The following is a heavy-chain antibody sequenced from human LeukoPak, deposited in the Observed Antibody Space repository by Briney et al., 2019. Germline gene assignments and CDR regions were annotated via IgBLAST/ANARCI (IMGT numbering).Heavy chain of an antibody. CDR2: ISAYNGNT. V-gene: IGHV1-18*01. CDR1: GYTFTSYG. CDR3: ARAPHVAARPLGFDY. Sequence: ASVKVSCKASGYTFTSYGISRVRQAPGQGLEWMGWISAYNGNTNYAQKLQGRVTMTTDTSTSTAYMELRSLRSEDTAVYYCARAPHVAARPLGFDYWGQGTLVTVSS. D-gene: IGHD6-6*01. J-gene: IGHJ4*02.